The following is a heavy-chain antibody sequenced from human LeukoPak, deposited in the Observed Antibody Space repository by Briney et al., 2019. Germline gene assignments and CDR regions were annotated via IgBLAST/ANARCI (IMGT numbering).Heavy chain of an antibody. V-gene: IGHV4-39*01. CDR2: IYYSGRT. Sequence: SETLSLTCSVSAGSISSSNYYWGWIRQPPGKGLEWIGSIYYSGRTYYNPSLKSRVTISVDTSKKQFSLKLSSVTAADTAVYYCARRRFVRGPDVVNPFDYWGQGTLVTVSS. D-gene: IGHD2-8*01. CDR1: AGSISSSNYY. CDR3: ARRRFVRGPDVVNPFDY. J-gene: IGHJ4*02.